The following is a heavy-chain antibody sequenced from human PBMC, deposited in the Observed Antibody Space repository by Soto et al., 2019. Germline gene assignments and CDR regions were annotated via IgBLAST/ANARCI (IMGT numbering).Heavy chain of an antibody. Sequence: TLSLTCAVSGGSISSGGYSWSWIRQPPGKGLEWIGYIYHSGSTYYNPSLKSRVTISVDRSKNQFSLKLSSVTAADTAVYYCASLRRGYSYGFDYWGQGTLVTVSS. D-gene: IGHD5-18*01. CDR2: IYHSGST. CDR1: GGSISSGGYS. V-gene: IGHV4-30-2*01. J-gene: IGHJ4*02. CDR3: ASLRRGYSYGFDY.